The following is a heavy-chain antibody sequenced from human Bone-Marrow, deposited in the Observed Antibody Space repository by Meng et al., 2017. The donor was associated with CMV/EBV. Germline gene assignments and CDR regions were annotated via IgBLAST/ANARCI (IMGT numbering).Heavy chain of an antibody. V-gene: IGHV1-69*10. Sequence: SVKVSCKASGYNFPSYGITWIRQAPGQGLEWMGGIIPILGIANYAQKFQGRVTITADKSTSTAYMELSSPRSEDTAVYYCARVGAGLSPPFDYWGQGTLVTVSS. CDR2: IIPILGIA. D-gene: IGHD1-26*01. CDR3: ARVGAGLSPPFDY. J-gene: IGHJ4*02. CDR1: GYNFPSYG.